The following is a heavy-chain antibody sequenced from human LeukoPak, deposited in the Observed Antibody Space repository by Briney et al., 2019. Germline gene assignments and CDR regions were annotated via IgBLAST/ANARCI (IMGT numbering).Heavy chain of an antibody. V-gene: IGHV4-4*07. CDR3: ARYSGSYSD. CDR2: IYINGNT. J-gene: IGHJ4*02. Sequence: SETLSLTCTVSGGPISTYYWTWIRQPAGKGLEWIGRIYINGNTNYNPSLKSRVTMSVDTSKNQFSLKLSSVTAADTAVYYCARYSGSYSDWGQGTLVTVSS. CDR1: GGPISTYY. D-gene: IGHD1-26*01.